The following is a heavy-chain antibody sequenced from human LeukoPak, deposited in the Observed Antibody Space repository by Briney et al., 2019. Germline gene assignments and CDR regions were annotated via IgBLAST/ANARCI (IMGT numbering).Heavy chain of an antibody. Sequence: ASVKVSCKASGYTFTDYYLHWVRQAPGHGLEWMGWINPKTGVTKYAQNFQGRVTMTRDTSISTAYMEVSRLRSDDTAVFYCARDLAMYSPDLDYWGQGTMVTVSS. CDR3: ARDLAMYSPDLDY. CDR2: INPKTGVT. J-gene: IGHJ4*02. V-gene: IGHV1-2*02. D-gene: IGHD1-26*01. CDR1: GYTFTDYY.